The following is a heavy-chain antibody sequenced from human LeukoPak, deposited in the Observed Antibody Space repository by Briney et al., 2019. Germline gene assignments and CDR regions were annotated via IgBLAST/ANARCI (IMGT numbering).Heavy chain of an antibody. V-gene: IGHV1-18*01. CDR2: ISAYNGNT. Sequence: ASVKVSCKASGYTFTSYGISWVRQAPGQGLEWMGWISAYNGNTNYAQKLQGRVTMTTDTSTSTAYMELRSLRSGDTAVYCCARLGRGYYYDYYGMDVWGQGTTVTVSS. CDR1: GYTFTSYG. CDR3: ARLGRGYYYDYYGMDV. J-gene: IGHJ6*02.